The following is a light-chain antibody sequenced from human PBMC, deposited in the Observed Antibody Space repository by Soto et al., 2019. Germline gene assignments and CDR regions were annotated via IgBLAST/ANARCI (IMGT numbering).Light chain of an antibody. V-gene: IGKV3-20*01. Sequence: EIVVTQSPGTLSLSPGERATLSCRASQSVSSTYLAWYQQKPGQAPRLLIYGTSSRATGIPDRFSGSGSGTDFTLTISRLEPEDFAVYYCQQYETFAQGTKLEIK. J-gene: IGKJ2*01. CDR2: GTS. CDR1: QSVSSTY. CDR3: QQYET.